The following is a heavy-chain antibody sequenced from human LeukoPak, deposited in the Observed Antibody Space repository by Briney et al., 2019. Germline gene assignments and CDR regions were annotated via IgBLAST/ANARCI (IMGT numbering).Heavy chain of an antibody. CDR1: GGSMRSYH. J-gene: IGHJ4*02. V-gene: IGHV4-59*12. CDR3: ARLPIYCSSTSCYDY. Sequence: SETLSLTCTVSGGSMRSYHWSWIRQPPGKGLEWIGYIYYNGSTNYNPSLKSRVTISVDTSKNQFSLKLSSVTAADTAVYYCARLPIYCSSTSCYDYWGQGTLVTVSS. D-gene: IGHD2-2*01. CDR2: IYYNGST.